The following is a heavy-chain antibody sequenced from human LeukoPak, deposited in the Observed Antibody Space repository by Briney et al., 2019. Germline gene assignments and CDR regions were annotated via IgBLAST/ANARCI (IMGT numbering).Heavy chain of an antibody. CDR2: ISSSSSYI. Sequence: GGFLRLSCAASGFTFSSYSMNWVRQAPGKGLEWVSSISSSSSYIYYADSVKGRFTISRDNAKNSLYLQMNSLRAEDTAVYYCARASSYYYGTDVWGQGTTVTVSS. V-gene: IGHV3-21*01. J-gene: IGHJ6*02. CDR3: ARASSYYYGTDV. CDR1: GFTFSSYS.